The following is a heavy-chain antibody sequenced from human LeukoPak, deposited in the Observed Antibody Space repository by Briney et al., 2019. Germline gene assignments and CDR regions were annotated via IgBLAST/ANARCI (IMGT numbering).Heavy chain of an antibody. D-gene: IGHD3-22*01. J-gene: IGHJ4*02. CDR2: IYSSGST. CDR3: AGLVGRYSSGLYYYYFDY. V-gene: IGHV4-59*01. Sequence: SETLSLTCTVSGGSISSYYWSWIRQPPGKGLEWIGYIYSSGSTNYNPSLKSRVTISVDTSKNQFSLKLSSVTAADTAVYYCAGLVGRYSSGLYYYYFDYWGQGTLVTVSS. CDR1: GGSISSYY.